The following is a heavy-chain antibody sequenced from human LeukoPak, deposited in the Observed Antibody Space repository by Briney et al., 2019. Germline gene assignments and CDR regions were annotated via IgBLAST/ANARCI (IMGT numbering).Heavy chain of an antibody. CDR2: IYYSGNT. V-gene: IGHV4-59*01. J-gene: IGHJ4*02. Sequence: SETLSLTCTVSGGSISTYSWSWIRQPPGKGLEWIGYIYYSGNTNYNPSLKSRVTISVDTSKNQFSLKLSSVTVADTAVYYCARVRLVGYDILTGYYSFDYWGQGTLVTVSS. CDR1: GGSISTYS. D-gene: IGHD3-9*01. CDR3: ARVRLVGYDILTGYYSFDY.